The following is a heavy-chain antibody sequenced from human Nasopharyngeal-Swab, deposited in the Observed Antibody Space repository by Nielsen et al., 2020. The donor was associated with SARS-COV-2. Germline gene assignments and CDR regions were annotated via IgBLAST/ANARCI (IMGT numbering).Heavy chain of an antibody. D-gene: IGHD4/OR15-4a*01. CDR2: INPSGGST. Sequence: WVQLAPGQGLEWMGIINPSGGSTSYAQKFQGRVTMTRDTSTSTVYMELSSLRSEDTAVYYCARDPTPTGASVLYYYYYGMDVWGQGTTVTVSS. J-gene: IGHJ6*02. CDR3: ARDPTPTGASVLYYYYYGMDV. V-gene: IGHV1-46*01.